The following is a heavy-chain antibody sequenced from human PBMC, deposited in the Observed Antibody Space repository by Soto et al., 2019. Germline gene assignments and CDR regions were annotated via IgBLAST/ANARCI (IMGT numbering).Heavy chain of an antibody. D-gene: IGHD3-10*01. Sequence: SETLSLTCTVSGYSISSGYYWGWIRQPPGKGLEWIGSIYHSGSTYYNPSLKSRVTISVDTSKNQFSLKLSSVTAADTAVYYCAKVKKGDRGDYWGQGTLVTVSS. CDR1: GYSISSGYY. V-gene: IGHV4-38-2*02. CDR3: AKVKKGDRGDY. J-gene: IGHJ4*02. CDR2: IYHSGST.